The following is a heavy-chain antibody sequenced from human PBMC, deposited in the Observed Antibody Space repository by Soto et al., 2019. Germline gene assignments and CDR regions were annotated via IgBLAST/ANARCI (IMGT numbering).Heavy chain of an antibody. J-gene: IGHJ6*02. CDR1: GFTFSSYA. CDR2: ISYDGSNK. D-gene: IGHD5-18*01. V-gene: IGHV3-30-3*01. Sequence: GGSLRLSCAASGFTFSSYAMHWVRQAPGKGLEWVAVISYDGSNKYYADSVKGRFTISRDNSKNTLYLQMNSLRAEDTAVYYCASTKDTAMVKSPYYYGMDVWGQGTTVTVSS. CDR3: ASTKDTAMVKSPYYYGMDV.